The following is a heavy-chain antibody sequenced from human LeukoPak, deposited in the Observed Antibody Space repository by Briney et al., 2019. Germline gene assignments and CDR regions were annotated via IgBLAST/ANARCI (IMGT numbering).Heavy chain of an antibody. V-gene: IGHV3-30*03. CDR2: TSYDGSHT. D-gene: IGHD2-21*01. CDR1: GFTFSTFG. J-gene: IGHJ4*02. Sequence: QPGRSLRLSCAASGFTFSTFGMNWVRPAPGKGLEWVAVTSYDGSHTYYADSVKGRFIISRDNSKNTVYLQMNSLRAEDTAVYDCARGSGDWSCDYWGQGTLVTVSS. CDR3: ARGSGDWSCDY.